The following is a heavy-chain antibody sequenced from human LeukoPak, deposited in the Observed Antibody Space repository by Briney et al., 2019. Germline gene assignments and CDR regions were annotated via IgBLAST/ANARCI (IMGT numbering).Heavy chain of an antibody. J-gene: IGHJ3*02. Sequence: AETLSLTCTVSGGSISGYYWSWLRQPPGKGLERIGYIDFSGSTNYNPSLKSRVTISVDTSKNQFSLKLSSVTAADTAVYYCARPRDGYNFYAFDIWGQGTMVTVSS. CDR1: GGSISGYY. CDR2: IDFSGST. D-gene: IGHD5-24*01. CDR3: ARPRDGYNFYAFDI. V-gene: IGHV4-59*01.